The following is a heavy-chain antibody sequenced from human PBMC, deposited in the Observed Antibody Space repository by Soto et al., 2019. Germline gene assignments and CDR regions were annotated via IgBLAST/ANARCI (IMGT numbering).Heavy chain of an antibody. CDR2: ISAYNGNT. CDR1: GYTFTSYG. D-gene: IGHD3-22*01. Sequence: GASVKVSCKASGYTFTSYGISWVRQAPGQGLEWMGWISAYNGNTNYAQKLQGRVTMTTDTSTSTAYMELRSLRSEDTAVYYCARVGFLDYDSSAPGLPWGQGTLVTVSS. V-gene: IGHV1-18*01. CDR3: ARVGFLDYDSSAPGLP. J-gene: IGHJ5*02.